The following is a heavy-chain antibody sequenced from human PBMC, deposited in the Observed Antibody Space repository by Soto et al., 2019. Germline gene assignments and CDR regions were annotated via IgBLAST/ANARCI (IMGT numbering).Heavy chain of an antibody. CDR3: ARGSLILASTPSYDFWSGSTPSWFDP. CDR2: INPSGGST. V-gene: IGHV1-46*01. Sequence: ASVKVSCKASGYTFTSYYMHWVRQAPGQGLEWMGIINPSGGSTSYAQKFQGRVTMTRDTSTSTAYMELSSLRSEETSVYYCARGSLILASTPSYDFWSGSTPSWFDPWGQGTLVTVSS. J-gene: IGHJ5*02. D-gene: IGHD3-3*01. CDR1: GYTFTSYY.